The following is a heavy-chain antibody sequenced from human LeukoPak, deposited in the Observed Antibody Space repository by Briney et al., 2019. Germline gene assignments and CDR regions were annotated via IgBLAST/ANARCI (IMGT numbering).Heavy chain of an antibody. CDR1: GGSFSGYY. Sequence: PSETLSLTCAVYGGSFSGYYWSWIRQPPGKGLEWIGEINHSGSTNYNPSLKSRVTISVDTSKNQFSLKLSSVTAADTAVYYCARGKDSNYYYYHMDVWGKGTTVTVSS. V-gene: IGHV4-34*01. CDR3: ARGKDSNYYYYHMDV. CDR2: INHSGST. D-gene: IGHD4-11*01. J-gene: IGHJ6*03.